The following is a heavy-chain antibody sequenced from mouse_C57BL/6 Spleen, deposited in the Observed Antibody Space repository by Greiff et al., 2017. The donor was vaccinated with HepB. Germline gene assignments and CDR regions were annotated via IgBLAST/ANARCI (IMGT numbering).Heavy chain of an antibody. D-gene: IGHD2-5*01. Sequence: QVHVKQSGAELVRPGASVTLSCKASGYTFTDYEMHWVKQTPVHGLEWIGAIDPETGGTADNQKFKGKAILTADKSTSTAYMELRSLTSEDSAVYYCTRWDYSNSFDYWGQGTTLTVSS. J-gene: IGHJ2*01. CDR1: GYTFTDYE. V-gene: IGHV1-15*01. CDR2: IDPETGGT. CDR3: TRWDYSNSFDY.